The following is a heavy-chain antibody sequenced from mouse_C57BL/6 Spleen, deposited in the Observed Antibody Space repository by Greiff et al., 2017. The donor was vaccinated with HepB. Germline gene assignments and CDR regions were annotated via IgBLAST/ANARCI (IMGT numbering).Heavy chain of an antibody. D-gene: IGHD2-5*01. Sequence: EVMLVESGGGLVKPGGSLKLSCAASGFTFSDYGMHWVRQAPEKGLEWVAYISSCSSTIYYADTVKGRFTISRDNAKNTLFLQMTSLRSEDTAMYYCAMDSNLGYWYFDVWGTGTTVTVSS. CDR3: AMDSNLGYWYFDV. J-gene: IGHJ1*03. V-gene: IGHV5-17*01. CDR2: ISSCSSTI. CDR1: GFTFSDYG.